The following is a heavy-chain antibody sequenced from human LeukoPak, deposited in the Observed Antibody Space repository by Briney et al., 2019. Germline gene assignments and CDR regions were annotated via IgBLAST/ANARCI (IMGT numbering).Heavy chain of an antibody. CDR3: ARASDTDLNWFDP. Sequence: SETLSLTCTVSGGSISSGGYYWSWIRQHPGKGLEWIGYIYYSGSTYYNPSLKSRVTISVDTSKNQFSLKLSSVTAADTAVYYCARASDTDLNWFDPWGQGTLVTVSS. J-gene: IGHJ5*02. D-gene: IGHD2-8*01. CDR2: IYYSGST. CDR1: GGSISSGGYY. V-gene: IGHV4-31*03.